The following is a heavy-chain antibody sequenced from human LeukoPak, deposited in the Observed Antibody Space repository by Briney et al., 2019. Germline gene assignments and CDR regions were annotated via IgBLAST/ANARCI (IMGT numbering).Heavy chain of an antibody. D-gene: IGHD3-10*01. CDR3: AKGVGYGSGSYYS. CDR1: GLTFSDYY. Sequence: GGSLRLSCAVSGLTFSDYYMSWTRQAPGKGPELVSYISPSGSSIFYVDSVKGRFTISRDNAKNTLYLQMNSLRAEDTAVYYCAKGVGYGSGSYYSWGQGTLVTVSS. J-gene: IGHJ5*02. V-gene: IGHV3-11*01. CDR2: ISPSGSSI.